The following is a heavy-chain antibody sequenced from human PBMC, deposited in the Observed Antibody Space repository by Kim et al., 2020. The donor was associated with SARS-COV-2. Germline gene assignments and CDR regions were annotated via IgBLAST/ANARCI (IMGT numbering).Heavy chain of an antibody. J-gene: IGHJ5*02. V-gene: IGHV3-66*04. CDR2: IHTGGAT. Sequence: GGSLRLSCAVSGFSVSGDYMNWVRQAPGNGLECVSVIHTGGATFYADSVKGRFTISRDSSNNTLYLQMNSLRVEDTAVYYCARHDWFDPWGQGTLVTVSS. CDR3: ARHDWFDP. CDR1: GFSVSGDY.